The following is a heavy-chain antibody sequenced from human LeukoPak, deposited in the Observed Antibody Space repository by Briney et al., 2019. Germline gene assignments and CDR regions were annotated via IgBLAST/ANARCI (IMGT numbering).Heavy chain of an antibody. Sequence: PGGSLRLSCAASGFTVSSNYMSWVRQAPGKGLEWVSVIYSGGSIYYADSVKGRFTISRDNAKNSLYLQMNSLRAEDTAVYYCARGGESIVATIAAYWGQGTLVTVSS. V-gene: IGHV3-66*01. D-gene: IGHD5-12*01. CDR1: GFTVSSNY. J-gene: IGHJ4*02. CDR3: ARGGESIVATIAAY. CDR2: IYSGGSI.